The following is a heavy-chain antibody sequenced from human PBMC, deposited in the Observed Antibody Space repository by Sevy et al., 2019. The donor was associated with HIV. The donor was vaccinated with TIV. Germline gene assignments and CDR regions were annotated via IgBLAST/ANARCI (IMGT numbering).Heavy chain of an antibody. CDR1: GFTFSNAW. J-gene: IGHJ6*02. CDR2: IRYDGSNK. CDR3: AKGPHPAVTTSYGMDV. Sequence: GGSLRLSCAASGFTFSNAWMNWVRQAPGKGLQWLTFIRYDGSNKYYADSVRGRFTISRDNSKNTLYLQMNSLRAEDTAVYYCAKGPHPAVTTSYGMDVWGQGTTVTVSS. D-gene: IGHD4-17*01. V-gene: IGHV3-30*02.